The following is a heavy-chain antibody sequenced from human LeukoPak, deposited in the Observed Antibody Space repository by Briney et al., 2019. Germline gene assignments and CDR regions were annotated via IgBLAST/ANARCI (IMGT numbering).Heavy chain of an antibody. CDR1: GGTFSSYA. CDR2: IIPIVGTT. CDR3: ARDRYCSGGSCYVYYMDV. D-gene: IGHD2-15*01. V-gene: IGHV1-69*05. J-gene: IGHJ6*03. Sequence: ASVKVSCKASGGTFSSYAISWVRQAPGQGLEWMGGIIPIVGTTIYAQKLQGRVTMTTDTSTSTAYMELRSLRSDDTAVYYCARDRYCSGGSCYVYYMDVWGKGTTVTISS.